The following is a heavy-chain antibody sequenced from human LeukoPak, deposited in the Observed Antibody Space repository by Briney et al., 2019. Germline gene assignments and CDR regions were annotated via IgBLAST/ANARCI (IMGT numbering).Heavy chain of an antibody. CDR1: GFTFSSYA. CDR2: ISGIGGST. J-gene: IGHJ4*02. Sequence: SGGSLRLSCAASGFTFSSYAMSWVRQAPGKGLEWVSAISGIGGSTYYADSVKGRFTISRDNSKNTLYLQMNSLRAEDTAVYYCASSIAVAGPFDYWGQGTLVTVSS. CDR3: ASSIAVAGPFDY. V-gene: IGHV3-23*01. D-gene: IGHD6-19*01.